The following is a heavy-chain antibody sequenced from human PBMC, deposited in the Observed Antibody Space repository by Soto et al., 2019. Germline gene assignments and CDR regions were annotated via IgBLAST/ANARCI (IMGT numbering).Heavy chain of an antibody. CDR1: GSPFTNYG. V-gene: IGHV3-21*01. CDR2: ISSSSSYI. CDR3: AKDRVVGSTSREKDFDS. Sequence: GGSLRLSCAASGSPFTNYGMNWVRQAPGRGLEWVSSISSSSSYIYYADSVMGRFTVSRDNAKNSLYLQMNSLRAEDTAVYYCAKDRVVGSTSREKDFDSWGQGTLVTVSS. J-gene: IGHJ4*02. D-gene: IGHD1-26*01.